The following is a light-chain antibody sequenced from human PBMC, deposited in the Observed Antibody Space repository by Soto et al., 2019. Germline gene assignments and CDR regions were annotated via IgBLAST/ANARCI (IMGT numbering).Light chain of an antibody. J-gene: IGKJ1*01. V-gene: IGKV1-39*01. CDR3: QQSDTTPRT. CDR1: QSISTF. CDR2: AAS. Sequence: DIQMTQSTAALSASVGDRVSVTCRASQSISTFLNWYQQRPGEAPKLLIYAASLLQSVVASRFSGSGSGADFTLTIGSLQPEDFANYYCQQSDTTPRTFGQGTKVEVK.